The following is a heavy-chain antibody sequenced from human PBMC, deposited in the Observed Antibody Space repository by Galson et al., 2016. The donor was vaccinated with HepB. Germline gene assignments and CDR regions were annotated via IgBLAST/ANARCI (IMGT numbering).Heavy chain of an antibody. CDR1: GFSLSSYS. D-gene: IGHD6-19*01. V-gene: IGHV3-21*04. CDR2: IGSSSSYI. J-gene: IGHJ4*02. Sequence: SLRLSCAASGFSLSSYSMNWVRQAPGKGLEYVSSIGSSSSYIYYPDSVKGRFTISRDNSKNTLYLQMNRLRAEDTAVYYCAKGAEQWLVPGYFDYWGQGTLVTVSS. CDR3: AKGAEQWLVPGYFDY.